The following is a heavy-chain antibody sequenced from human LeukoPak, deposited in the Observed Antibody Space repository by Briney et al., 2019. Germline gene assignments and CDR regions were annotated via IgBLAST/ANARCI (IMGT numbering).Heavy chain of an antibody. CDR2: IIPIFGTA. V-gene: IGHV1-69*01. CDR3: ANTIVVVPAALDAFDI. Sequence: SVKVSCKASGGTFSSYAISWVRQAPGQGLEWMRGIIPIFGTANYAQKFQGRVTITADESTSTAYMELSSLRSEDTAVYYCANTIVVVPAALDAFDIWGQGTMVTVSS. J-gene: IGHJ3*02. D-gene: IGHD2-2*01. CDR1: GGTFSSYA.